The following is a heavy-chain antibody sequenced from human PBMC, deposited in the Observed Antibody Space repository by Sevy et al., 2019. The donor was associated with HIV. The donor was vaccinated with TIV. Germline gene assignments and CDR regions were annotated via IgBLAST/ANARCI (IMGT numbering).Heavy chain of an antibody. D-gene: IGHD4-4*01. CDR2: IRYDGSNK. V-gene: IGHV3-30*02. CDR3: AKDGGDDYSNYYYYYGMDV. CDR1: GFTFSSYG. Sequence: GGSLRLSCTASGFTFSSYGMHWVRQAPGKGLEWVAFIRYDGSNKYYADSVKGRFTISRDNSKNTLYLQMNSLRAEDTTVYYCAKDGGDDYSNYYYYYGMDVWGQGTTVTVSS. J-gene: IGHJ6*02.